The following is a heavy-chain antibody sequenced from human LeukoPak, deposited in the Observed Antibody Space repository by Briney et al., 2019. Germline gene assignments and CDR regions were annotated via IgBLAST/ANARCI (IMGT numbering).Heavy chain of an antibody. CDR1: GYTLTELS. CDR2: FDPEDGET. Sequence: GASVKVSCKVSGYTLTELSMHWVRQAPGKGLEWMGGFDPEDGETIYAQKSQGRVTMTEDTSTDTAYMELSSLRSEDTAVYYCASVLLTGYYVGGMFDYWGQGTLVTVSS. V-gene: IGHV1-24*01. CDR3: ASVLLTGYYVGGMFDY. J-gene: IGHJ4*02. D-gene: IGHD3-9*01.